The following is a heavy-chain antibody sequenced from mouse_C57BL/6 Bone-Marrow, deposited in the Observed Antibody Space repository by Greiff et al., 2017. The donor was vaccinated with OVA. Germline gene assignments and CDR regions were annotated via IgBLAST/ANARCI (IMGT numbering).Heavy chain of an antibody. D-gene: IGHD2-1*01. J-gene: IGHJ4*01. Sequence: VQLQESGPGLVAPSQSLSITCTVSGFSLTSYGVHWVRQPPGKGLEWLVVIWSDGSTTYNSALKSRLSISKDNSKSQVFLKMNSLQTDDTAMYYCARHRSYYGNAMDYWGQGTSVTVSS. CDR3: ARHRSYYGNAMDY. V-gene: IGHV2-6-1*01. CDR2: IWSDGST. CDR1: GFSLTSYG.